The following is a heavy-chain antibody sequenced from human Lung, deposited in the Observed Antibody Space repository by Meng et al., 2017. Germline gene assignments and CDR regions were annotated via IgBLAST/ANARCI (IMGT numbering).Heavy chain of an antibody. J-gene: IGHJ4*02. D-gene: IGHD4-11*01. Sequence: QAGLQQGGPGLLDPSETLSPTRFVSGGSFSDYYWSWIRQPPGKELGGIGEINHSGCTNYNPSLESRATISVDTSQNNLSLKLSSVTAADSAVYYFARGPTTMAQDVDYWGQGTLVTVSS. CDR3: ARGPTTMAQDVDY. V-gene: IGHV4-34*01. CDR2: INHSGCT. CDR1: GGSFSDYY.